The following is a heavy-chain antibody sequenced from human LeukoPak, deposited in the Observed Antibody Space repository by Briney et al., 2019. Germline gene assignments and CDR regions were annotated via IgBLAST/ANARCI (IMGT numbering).Heavy chain of an antibody. V-gene: IGHV4-34*01. D-gene: IGHD5-18*01. CDR3: ARKARAAMAHFDY. J-gene: IGHJ4*02. CDR1: GGSFSGYY. Sequence: PSETLSLTCAVYGGSFSGYYWSWIRQPPGKGLEWIGEINHSGSTNYNPSLKSRVTISVDTSKNQFYLKLSSVTAADTAVYYCARKARAAMAHFDYWGQGTLVTVSS. CDR2: INHSGST.